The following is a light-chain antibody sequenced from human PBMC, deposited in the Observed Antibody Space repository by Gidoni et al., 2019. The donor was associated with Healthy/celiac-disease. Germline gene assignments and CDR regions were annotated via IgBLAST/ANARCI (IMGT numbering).Light chain of an antibody. CDR3: LQDYNYPWT. Sequence: AIQMTQSPSSLSASDGDRVTITCRASQGIRNDLGWYQQKPGKAPKLLIYAASSLQSGVPSRFSGSGSGTDFTLTIRSLQPEDFATYSCLQDYNYPWTFGQGTKVEIK. J-gene: IGKJ1*01. V-gene: IGKV1-6*02. CDR1: QGIRND. CDR2: AAS.